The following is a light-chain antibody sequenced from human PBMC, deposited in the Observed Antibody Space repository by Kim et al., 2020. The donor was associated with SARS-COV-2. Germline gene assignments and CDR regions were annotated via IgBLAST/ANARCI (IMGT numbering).Light chain of an antibody. V-gene: IGLV2-23*02. J-gene: IGLJ2*01. CDR3: WSYAGSNTYVV. CDR1: SSNIGTYNV. CDR2: AVN. Sequence: QSITISCTGPSSNIGTYNVVSWYQRHPGKVPKLMIYAVNRRPPGISIRFSGSKSGNTAFLTISGLQAEDEADYYCWSYAGSNTYVVFGGGTQLTVL.